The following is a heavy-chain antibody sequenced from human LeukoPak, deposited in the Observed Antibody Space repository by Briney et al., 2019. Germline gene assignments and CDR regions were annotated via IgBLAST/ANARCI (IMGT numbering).Heavy chain of an antibody. CDR1: GFTFSSYE. J-gene: IGHJ4*02. CDR3: AKELYSGSAGVDLPDDY. D-gene: IGHD1-26*01. Sequence: GGSLRLSCAASGFTFSSYEMNWVRQAPGKGLEWVSYISSSGSTIYYADSVKGRFTISRDNSKNTLYLQMNSLRAEDTAVYYCAKELYSGSAGVDLPDDYWGQGTLVTVSS. V-gene: IGHV3-48*03. CDR2: ISSSGSTI.